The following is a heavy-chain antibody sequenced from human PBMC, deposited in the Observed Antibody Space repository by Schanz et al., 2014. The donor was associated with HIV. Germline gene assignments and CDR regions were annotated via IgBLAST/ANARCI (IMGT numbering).Heavy chain of an antibody. D-gene: IGHD1-26*01. CDR2: ISAYNGNT. Sequence: QVQLVQSGTEVKKPGASVTVSCKASGYTFTSYGINWVRQAPGQGLEWMGWISAYNGNTNYAQKLQGRLTMTTDTSTSTAYMELRSLRSDDTAVYYCARDRPVIVGATRADGGTDFDYWGQGTLVTVSS. V-gene: IGHV1-18*01. CDR3: ARDRPVIVGATRADGGTDFDY. J-gene: IGHJ4*02. CDR1: GYTFTSYG.